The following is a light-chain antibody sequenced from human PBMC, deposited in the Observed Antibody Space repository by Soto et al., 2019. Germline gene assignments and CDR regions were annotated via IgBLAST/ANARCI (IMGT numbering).Light chain of an antibody. Sequence: QSALTQPPSAYGSPGQSVTISCTGTSSDVGGYNYVSWYQQHPGKAPKLMIYEVSKRPSGVPDRFSGSKSGNTASLTVSGLQAEDEAYYYCTAYAGSNNFVFGTGTKLTV. CDR2: EVS. CDR3: TAYAGSNNFV. V-gene: IGLV2-8*01. J-gene: IGLJ1*01. CDR1: SSDVGGYNY.